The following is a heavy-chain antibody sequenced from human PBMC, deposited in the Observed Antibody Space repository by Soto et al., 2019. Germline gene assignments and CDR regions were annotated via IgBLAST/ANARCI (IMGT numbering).Heavy chain of an antibody. CDR2: ISSSSSYI. Sequence: GSLRLSCAASGFTISSYTMNWVRQAPGKGLEWVSSISSSSSYIYYADSVKGRFTISRDNSKNTLYLQMNGLRAEDTAVYYCAKEAITFGGVIVHADYYGMDVWGQGTTVTVSS. J-gene: IGHJ6*02. D-gene: IGHD3-16*02. V-gene: IGHV3-21*01. CDR1: GFTISSYT. CDR3: AKEAITFGGVIVHADYYGMDV.